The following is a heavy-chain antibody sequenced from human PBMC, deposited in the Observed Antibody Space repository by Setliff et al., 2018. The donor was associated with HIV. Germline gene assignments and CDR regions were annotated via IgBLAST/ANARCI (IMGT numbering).Heavy chain of an antibody. D-gene: IGHD6-13*01. Sequence: ASETLSLTCTVSGGSIGSYCWSWIRQPPGKGLEWIGTICYSATTNYNPSLKNRVAISVDTSKNQFSLKLTSVTPADTAVYYCARRSGAAVFYYFDYWGQGTLVTVSS. V-gene: IGHV4-59*01. CDR1: GGSIGSYC. CDR3: ARRSGAAVFYYFDY. J-gene: IGHJ4*02. CDR2: ICYSATT.